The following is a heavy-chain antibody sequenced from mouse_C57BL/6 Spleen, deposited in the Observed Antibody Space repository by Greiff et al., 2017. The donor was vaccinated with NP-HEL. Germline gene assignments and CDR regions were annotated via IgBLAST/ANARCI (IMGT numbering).Heavy chain of an antibody. CDR3: ANQGASSGLGLDY. CDR1: GFNIKNTY. J-gene: IGHJ2*01. CDR2: IDPANGNT. Sequence: VQLKQSVAELVRPGASVKLSCTASGFNIKNTYMHWVKQRPEQGLEWIGRIDPANGNTKYAPKFQGKATITADTASNTAYLQLSSLTSDDTAIYYCANQGASSGLGLDYWGQGTTLTVSS. D-gene: IGHD3-2*02. V-gene: IGHV14-3*01.